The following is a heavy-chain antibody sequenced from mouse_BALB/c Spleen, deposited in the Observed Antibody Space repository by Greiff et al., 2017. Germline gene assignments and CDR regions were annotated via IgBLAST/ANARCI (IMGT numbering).Heavy chain of an antibody. CDR3: AREGTGTSGDAMDY. D-gene: IGHD4-1*01. CDR1: GFTFSSFG. Sequence: EVQLVESGGGLVQPGGSRKLSCAASGFTFSSFGMHWVRQAPEKGLEWVAYISSGSSTIYYADTVKGRFTISRDNPKNTLFLQMTSLRSEDTAMYYCAREGTGTSGDAMDYWGQGTSVTVSS. CDR2: ISSGSSTI. J-gene: IGHJ4*01. V-gene: IGHV5-17*02.